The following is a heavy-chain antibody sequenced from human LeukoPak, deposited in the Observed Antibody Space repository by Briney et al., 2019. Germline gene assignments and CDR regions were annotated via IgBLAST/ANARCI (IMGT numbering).Heavy chain of an antibody. CDR2: MNPNSGNT. J-gene: IGHJ4*02. Sequence: GASVKVSCKASGYTFTSYDINGVRQATGQGLEWMGWMNPNSGNTGYAQKFQGRVTMTRNTSISTAYMELSSLRSEDTAVYYCARGWVGYVWGSYRYIDFDYWGQGTLVTVSS. CDR3: ARGWVGYVWGSYRYIDFDY. V-gene: IGHV1-8*01. CDR1: GYTFTSYD. D-gene: IGHD3-16*02.